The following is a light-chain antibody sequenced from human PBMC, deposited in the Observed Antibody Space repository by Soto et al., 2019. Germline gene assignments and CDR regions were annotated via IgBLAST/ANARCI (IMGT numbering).Light chain of an antibody. CDR1: SSNIGINT. CDR2: KNN. V-gene: IGLV1-44*01. CDR3: ASWDGSLNGGV. Sequence: QSVLTQPPSASGAPGQRVTISCSGSSSNIGINTVTWYQQLPGIAPKLLIYKNNKRPSGIPDRFSGSKSGTSASLAISGLQSGDEAEYYCASWDGSLNGGVFGGGTKLTVL. J-gene: IGLJ2*01.